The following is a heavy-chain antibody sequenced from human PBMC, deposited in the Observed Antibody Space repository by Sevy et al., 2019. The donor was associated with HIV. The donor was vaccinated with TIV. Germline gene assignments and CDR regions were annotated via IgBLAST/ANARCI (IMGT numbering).Heavy chain of an antibody. J-gene: IGHJ6*02. D-gene: IGHD3-3*01. CDR2: ISSNGGST. V-gene: IGHV3-64D*06. Sequence: GGSLRLSCSASGFTFSSYAMHWVRQAPGKGLEYVSAISSNGGSTYYADSVKGRFTISRDNSKNTLYLQMSSLRAEDTAVYYCVKDTTDRFASGYYTTGYYGMDVWGQGTTVTVSS. CDR3: VKDTTDRFASGYYTTGYYGMDV. CDR1: GFTFSSYA.